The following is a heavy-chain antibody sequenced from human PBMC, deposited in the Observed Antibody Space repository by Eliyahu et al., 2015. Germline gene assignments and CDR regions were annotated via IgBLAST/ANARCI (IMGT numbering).Heavy chain of an antibody. CDR2: IYYSGST. CDR1: GGSISSSXYY. CDR3: AVPGGSGYSHFQH. Sequence: QLQLQQSGPGLVKPSXTLSLTCTVSGGSISSSXYYWGWIRQTPGRGLEWIGNIYYSGSTYYNPSLKSRVTISVDTSKNQFSLKLSSVTAADTAVYYCAVPGGSGYSHFQHWGQGTLVTVSS. V-gene: IGHV4-39*01. J-gene: IGHJ1*01. D-gene: IGHD3-22*01.